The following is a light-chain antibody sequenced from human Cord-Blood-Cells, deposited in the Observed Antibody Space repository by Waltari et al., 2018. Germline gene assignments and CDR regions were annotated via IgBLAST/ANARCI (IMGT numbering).Light chain of an antibody. CDR1: QSISSY. V-gene: IGKV1-39*01. Sequence: DIQMTQSPSFLSAPVGDRVTITCRASQSISSYLNWYQQKPGKAPKLLIYAASSLQSGVPSRFSGSGSGTDFTLTISSLQPEDFATYYCQQSYSTPFTFGPGTKVDIK. J-gene: IGKJ3*01. CDR3: QQSYSTPFT. CDR2: AAS.